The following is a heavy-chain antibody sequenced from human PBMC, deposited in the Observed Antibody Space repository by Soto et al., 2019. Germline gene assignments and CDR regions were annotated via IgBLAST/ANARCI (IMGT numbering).Heavy chain of an antibody. CDR3: ARNIVDTSMTASFNC. CDR2: IYPGDSDA. J-gene: IGHJ4*02. Sequence: XESLKVYWQTSGNSFFNYWIGLVLQMPGKGLEWMGIIYPGDSDARYSPSFQGQVTISADKSISTVYLQWSSLKASDTAMYYCARNIVDTSMTASFNCWGQGTQVTVSS. CDR1: GNSFFNYW. D-gene: IGHD5-18*01. V-gene: IGHV5-51*01.